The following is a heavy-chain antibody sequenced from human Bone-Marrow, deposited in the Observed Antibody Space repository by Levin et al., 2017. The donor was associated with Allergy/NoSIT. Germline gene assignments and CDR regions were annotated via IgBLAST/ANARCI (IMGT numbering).Heavy chain of an antibody. D-gene: IGHD6-19*01. V-gene: IGHV1-69*01. CDR3: ASQRRVAGMTWAFDY. Sequence: KISCKASGGTFSSYAISWVRQAPGQGLEWMGGIIPIFGTANYAQKFQGRVTITADESTSTAYMELSSLRSEDTAVYYCASQRRVAGMTWAFDYWGQGTLVTVSS. J-gene: IGHJ4*02. CDR1: GGTFSSYA. CDR2: IIPIFGTA.